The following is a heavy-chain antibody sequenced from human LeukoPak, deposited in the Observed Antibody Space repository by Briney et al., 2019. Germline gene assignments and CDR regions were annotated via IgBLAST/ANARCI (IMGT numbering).Heavy chain of an antibody. Sequence: GGTLRLYCAASGFSFSSYAMHWVRQAPDQGLEWVAVISYDGDSNNKYYADSAKGRSTISSDNAKNTLYLQMNSLRAEDTAVYYCATDVTMVRGVLDYWGRGTLVTVSS. D-gene: IGHD3-10*01. J-gene: IGHJ4*02. CDR3: ATDVTMVRGVLDY. V-gene: IGHV3-30-3*01. CDR1: GFSFSSYA. CDR2: ISYDGDSNNK.